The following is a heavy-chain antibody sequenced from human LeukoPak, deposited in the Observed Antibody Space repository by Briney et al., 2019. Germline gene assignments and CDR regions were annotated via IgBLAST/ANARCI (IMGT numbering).Heavy chain of an antibody. V-gene: IGHV3-53*01. Sequence: GGSLRLSCAASGFTVSSNYMSWVPQAPGKGLEWVSVIYSGGSTYYADSVKGRFTISRDNSKNTLYLQMNSLRAEDTAVYYCARADVDTAMVTTGYFDYWGQGTLVTVSS. CDR2: IYSGGST. D-gene: IGHD5-18*01. CDR1: GFTVSSNY. J-gene: IGHJ4*02. CDR3: ARADVDTAMVTTGYFDY.